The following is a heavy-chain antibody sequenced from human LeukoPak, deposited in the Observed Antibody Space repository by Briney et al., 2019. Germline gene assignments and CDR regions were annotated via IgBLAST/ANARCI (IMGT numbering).Heavy chain of an antibody. V-gene: IGHV3-74*01. Sequence: GGSLRLSCAASGFTFSNYWMHWVRQAPGKGLVWVSRINTDGSGTTYADSVKGRFTISRDDAKNTLYLQMNSLRAEDTAVYYCARGRPVDVWGKGTTVTVSS. J-gene: IGHJ6*04. CDR2: INTDGSGT. CDR1: GFTFSNYW. CDR3: ARGRPVDV.